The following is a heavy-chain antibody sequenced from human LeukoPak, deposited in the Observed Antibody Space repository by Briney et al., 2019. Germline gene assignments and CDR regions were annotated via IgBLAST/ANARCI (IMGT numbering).Heavy chain of an antibody. Sequence: GASVKVSCKASGYTFTSYGIIWVRQAPGQGLEWMGLISAYNGNTNYAQKLQGRVTMTTDTSTSKASMELRSLRSDDMDVYYCARDVYDFWSGYRGVPLRYYYSGMDVWGQGTTVTVSS. V-gene: IGHV1-18*03. CDR3: ARDVYDFWSGYRGVPLRYYYSGMDV. J-gene: IGHJ6*02. CDR1: GYTFTSYG. D-gene: IGHD3-3*01. CDR2: ISAYNGNT.